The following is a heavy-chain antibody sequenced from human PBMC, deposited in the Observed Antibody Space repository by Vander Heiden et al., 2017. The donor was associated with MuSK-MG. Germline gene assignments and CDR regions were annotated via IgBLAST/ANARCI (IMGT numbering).Heavy chain of an antibody. CDR3: ARSNRGAFDY. CDR1: GYSISSGYY. Sequence: QVQLQESGPGLVKPSETLSLTCTVSGYSISSGYYWGWIRQPPGKGLEWIGSIYHSGSTYYNPSLKSRVTISVDTSKNQFSLKLSSVTAADTAVYYCARSNRGAFDYWGQGTLVTVSS. D-gene: IGHD1-26*01. CDR2: IYHSGST. J-gene: IGHJ4*02. V-gene: IGHV4-38-2*02.